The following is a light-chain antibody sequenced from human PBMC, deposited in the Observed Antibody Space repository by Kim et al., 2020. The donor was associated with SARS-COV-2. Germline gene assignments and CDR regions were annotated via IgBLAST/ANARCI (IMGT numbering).Light chain of an antibody. CDR1: SSDVGGYNY. CDR3: SSYAGSNNVV. Sequence: QSALTQPPSASGSLGQSVTISCTGTSSDVGGYNYVSWYQQRPGKAPKLMIYEVTKRPSGVPDRFSGSKSGSTASLTVSGLQAEDEADYYCSSYAGSNNVVFGGGTQLTVL. CDR2: EVT. V-gene: IGLV2-8*01. J-gene: IGLJ2*01.